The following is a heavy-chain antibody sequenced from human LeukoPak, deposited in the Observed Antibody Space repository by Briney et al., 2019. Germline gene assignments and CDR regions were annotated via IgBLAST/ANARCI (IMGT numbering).Heavy chain of an antibody. Sequence: SETLSLTCTVSGGSISSYYWSWIRQPAGKGLEWIGRIYTSGTTHYNPSLKSRVTMSVDTSKNQFSLRLSSVTAADTAVYYCARLSTVTTSFDYWGQGTLVTVSS. CDR3: ARLSTVTTSFDY. D-gene: IGHD4-17*01. CDR2: IYTSGTT. CDR1: GGSISSYY. J-gene: IGHJ4*02. V-gene: IGHV4-4*07.